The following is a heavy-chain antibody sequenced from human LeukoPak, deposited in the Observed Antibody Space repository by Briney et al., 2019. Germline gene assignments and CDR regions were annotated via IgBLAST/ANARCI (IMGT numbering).Heavy chain of an antibody. CDR2: ISWNSGSI. CDR1: GFTFDDYA. D-gene: IGHD5-18*01. V-gene: IGHV3-9*01. CDR3: AEDMGYSYVYYFDY. J-gene: IGHJ4*02. Sequence: PGGSLRLSCAASGFTFDDYAMHWVRQAPGKGLEWVSGISWNSGSIGYADSVKGRFTISRDNAKNSLYLQMNSLRAEDTALYYCAEDMGYSYVYYFDYWGQGTLVTVSS.